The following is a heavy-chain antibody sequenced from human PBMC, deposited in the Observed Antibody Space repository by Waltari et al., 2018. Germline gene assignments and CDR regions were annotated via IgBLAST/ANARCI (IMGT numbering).Heavy chain of an antibody. CDR1: GFRFTPAW. CDR2: ITSKSDGATT. J-gene: IGHJ4*01. D-gene: IGHD7-27*01. Sequence: EVQMVESGGGSMKPGDSLRLSCVASGFRFTPAWLTWVRQAPGKGLEWVGRITSKSDGATTDYAAHVKGRFSISREDSQNMVFLQMNSLRTEDTAVYFCTTLDAPWGGWGHGTLVTVSS. CDR3: TTLDAPWGG. V-gene: IGHV3-15*01.